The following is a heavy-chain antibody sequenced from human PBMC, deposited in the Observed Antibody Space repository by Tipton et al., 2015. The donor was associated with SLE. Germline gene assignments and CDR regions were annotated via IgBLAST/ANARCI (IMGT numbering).Heavy chain of an antibody. CDR1: GGSISSSSYY. CDR3: ARHNGYDYIWGSYRNEGWFDP. J-gene: IGHJ5*02. V-gene: IGHV4-39*01. D-gene: IGHD3-16*02. Sequence: TLSLTCTVSGGSISSSSYYWSWIRQPPGKGLEWIGEINHSGSTNYNPSLKSRVTISVDTSKNQFSLKLSSVTAADTAVYYWARHNGYDYIWGSYRNEGWFDPWGQGTLVTVSS. CDR2: INHSGST.